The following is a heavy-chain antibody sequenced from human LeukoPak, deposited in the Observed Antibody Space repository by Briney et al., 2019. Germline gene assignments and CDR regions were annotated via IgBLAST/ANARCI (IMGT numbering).Heavy chain of an antibody. CDR3: ARAEPGIAAAGT. Sequence: ASVKVSCKASGYTFTGYYMHWVRQAPGQGLEWMGRINPNSGGTNYAQKFQGRVTMTRDTSISTAYMEPSRLRPDDTAVCYCARAEPGIAAAGTWGQGTLVTVSS. CDR2: INPNSGGT. D-gene: IGHD6-13*01. CDR1: GYTFTGYY. V-gene: IGHV1-2*06. J-gene: IGHJ4*02.